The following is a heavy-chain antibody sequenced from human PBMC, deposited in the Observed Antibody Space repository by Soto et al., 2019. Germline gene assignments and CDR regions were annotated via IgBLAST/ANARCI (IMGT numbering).Heavy chain of an antibody. CDR1: GFTFSNAG. Sequence: GGSLRLSCAASGFTFSNAGMSWVRQAPGKGLEWVGRIKSKTDGGTTDYAAPVKGRFTISRDDSKNTLYLQMNSLKTEDTAVYYCTTHTRSGTTSRNYLGQGTLVTLSS. J-gene: IGHJ4*02. D-gene: IGHD1-7*01. CDR3: TTHTRSGTTSRNY. CDR2: IKSKTDGGTT. V-gene: IGHV3-15*01.